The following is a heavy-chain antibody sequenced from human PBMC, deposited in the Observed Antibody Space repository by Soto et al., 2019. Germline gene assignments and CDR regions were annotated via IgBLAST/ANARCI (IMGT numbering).Heavy chain of an antibody. Sequence: PSETLSLTCAVYGGSFSGYYWSWIRQPPGKGLEWIGEINHSGSTNYNPSLKSRVTISVDTSKNQFSLKLSSVTAADTAVYYCARGGEWPTCYFDYWGQGTLVTVSS. CDR1: GGSFSGYY. V-gene: IGHV4-34*01. D-gene: IGHD3-10*01. CDR2: INHSGST. CDR3: ARGGEWPTCYFDY. J-gene: IGHJ4*02.